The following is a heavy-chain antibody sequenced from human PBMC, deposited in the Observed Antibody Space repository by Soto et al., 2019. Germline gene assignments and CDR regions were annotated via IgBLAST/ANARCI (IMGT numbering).Heavy chain of an antibody. CDR1: GFTFSSYG. CDR2: ISYDGSNK. D-gene: IGHD5-12*01. J-gene: IGHJ6*02. CDR3: AKDRSGYDYYYYGMDV. V-gene: IGHV3-30*18. Sequence: GGSLRLSCAASGFTFSSYGMHWVRQAPGKGLEWVAVISYDGSNKYYADSVKGRFTISRDNSKNTLYLQMNSLRAEDTAVYYCAKDRSGYDYYYYGMDVWGQGTTVTVSS.